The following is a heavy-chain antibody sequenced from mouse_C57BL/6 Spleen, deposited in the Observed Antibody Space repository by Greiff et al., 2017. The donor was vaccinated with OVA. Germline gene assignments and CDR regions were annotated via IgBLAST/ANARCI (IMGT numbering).Heavy chain of an antibody. V-gene: IGHV1-74*01. Sequence: QVQLQQPGAELVKPGASVKVSCKASGYTFTSYWMHWVKQRPGQGLEWIGRIHPSDSDTNYNQKFKGKATLTVDKSYSTAYMPLSSLTSEDSAVYYCAYDYDAWFAYWGQGTLVTVSA. CDR1: GYTFTSYW. D-gene: IGHD2-4*01. CDR3: AYDYDAWFAY. J-gene: IGHJ3*01. CDR2: IHPSDSDT.